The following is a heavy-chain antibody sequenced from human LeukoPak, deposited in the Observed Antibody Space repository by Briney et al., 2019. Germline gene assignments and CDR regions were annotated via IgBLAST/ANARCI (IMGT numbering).Heavy chain of an antibody. CDR3: ARAPLVVPAAASYYYYYYMDV. Sequence: SVKVSCKTSGGTFRSYAISWVRQAPGQGLEWMGGIIPIFGTANYAQKFQGRVTITADKSTSTAYMELSSLRSEDTAVYYCARAPLVVPAAASYYYYYYMDVWGKGTTVTVSS. CDR2: IIPIFGTA. D-gene: IGHD2-2*01. CDR1: GGTFRSYA. V-gene: IGHV1-69*06. J-gene: IGHJ6*03.